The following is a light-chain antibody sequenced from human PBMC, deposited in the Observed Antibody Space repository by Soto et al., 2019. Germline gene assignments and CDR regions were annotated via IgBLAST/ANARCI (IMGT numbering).Light chain of an antibody. CDR1: QSVSSSY. V-gene: IGKV3-20*01. Sequence: EIVXTQSPGTLSLSPGERATVSCRASQSVSSSYLAWYQHKPGQAPRLLISGASNRAAGIPDRFSGSGSGTDFTLTISRLEPEDFAVYYCQQYDNSFTFGGGTKVDIK. J-gene: IGKJ4*01. CDR2: GAS. CDR3: QQYDNSFT.